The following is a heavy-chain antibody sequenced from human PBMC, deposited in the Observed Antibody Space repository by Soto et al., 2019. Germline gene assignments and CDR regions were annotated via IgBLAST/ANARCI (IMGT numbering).Heavy chain of an antibody. CDR2: LSPSGTT. J-gene: IGHJ1*01. Sequence: QVHLEQWGAGLLKPSETLSLSCGVSGGSFSENYWTWFRQPPGKGLEWIGELSPSGTTKYVPSLKSRVTISKDTSKNQFSLKVTSVTAADTAVYFCATSFWFGTQPEIWGQGTLVTVSS. CDR3: ATSFWFGTQPEI. D-gene: IGHD3-10*01. V-gene: IGHV4-34*01. CDR1: GGSFSENY.